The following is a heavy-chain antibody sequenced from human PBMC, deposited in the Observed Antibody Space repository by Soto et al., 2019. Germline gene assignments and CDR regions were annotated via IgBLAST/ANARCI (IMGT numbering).Heavy chain of an antibody. CDR1: GGSFSGYY. Sequence: SETLSLTCAAYGGSFSGYYWSWIRQPPGKGLEWIGEINHSGSTNYNPSLKSRVTISVDTSKNQFSLKLSSVTAADTAVYYCARGVYGDFDYWGQGTLVTVSS. CDR3: ARGVYGDFDY. D-gene: IGHD1-20*01. CDR2: INHSGST. J-gene: IGHJ4*02. V-gene: IGHV4-34*01.